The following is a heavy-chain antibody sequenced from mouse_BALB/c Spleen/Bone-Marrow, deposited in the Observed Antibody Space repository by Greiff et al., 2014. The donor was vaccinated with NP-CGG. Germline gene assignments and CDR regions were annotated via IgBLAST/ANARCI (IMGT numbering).Heavy chain of an antibody. J-gene: IGHJ2*01. CDR2: IYPYNGGT. CDR1: GYTFTDYN. CDR3: ARIDDGYFLFDY. D-gene: IGHD2-3*01. Sequence: VQLQQSGPELVKPGASVKISCKASGYTFTDYNMHWVKQSHGQSLEWIGYIYPYNGGTGYNQEFKSKATLTVDNSSSTAYMELRSLTSEDSAVYYGARIDDGYFLFDYWGQGTTLTVSA. V-gene: IGHV1S29*02.